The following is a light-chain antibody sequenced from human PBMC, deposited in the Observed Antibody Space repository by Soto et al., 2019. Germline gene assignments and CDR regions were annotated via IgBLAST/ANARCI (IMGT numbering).Light chain of an antibody. CDR2: AAS. CDR1: QSVSTN. CDR3: QKYNNWPLN. J-gene: IGKJ4*01. Sequence: EIVMTQSPATLSVSPGELATLSCSASQSVSTNLAWYRQTPGQAPRLLIYAASTRATGIPARFSGSGSGTEFTLTISSLQSEDFAVYYCQKYNNWPLNFGGGTKVDIK. V-gene: IGKV3D-15*01.